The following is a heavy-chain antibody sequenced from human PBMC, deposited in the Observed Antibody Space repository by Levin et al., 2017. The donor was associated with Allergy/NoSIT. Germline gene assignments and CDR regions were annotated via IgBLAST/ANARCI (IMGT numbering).Heavy chain of an antibody. CDR3: ARGPRGYSGYDEKRGFDY. D-gene: IGHD5-12*01. J-gene: IGHJ4*02. V-gene: IGHV4-34*01. CDR2: INHSGST. CDR1: GGSFSGYY. Sequence: SQTLSLTCAVYGGSFSGYYWSWIRQPPGKGLEWIGEINHSGSTNYNPSLKSRVTISVDTSKNQFSLKLSSVTAADTAVYYCARGPRGYSGYDEKRGFDYWGQGTLVTVSS.